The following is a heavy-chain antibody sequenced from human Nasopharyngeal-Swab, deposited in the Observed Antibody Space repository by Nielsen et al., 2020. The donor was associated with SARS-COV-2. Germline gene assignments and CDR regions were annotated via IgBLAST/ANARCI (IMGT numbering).Heavy chain of an antibody. V-gene: IGHV3-23*01. CDR3: ATWMTAHFDY. J-gene: IGHJ4*02. Sequence: GESLKISCVASGFIFSSYSINWVRQAPGQGLEWVSTVDYDGVRTHYADSVEGRFIISRDNSKNTVYLQIKSLGVEDAAVYYCATWMTAHFDYWGQGTLVT. D-gene: IGHD5-18*01. CDR2: VDYDGVRT. CDR1: GFIFSSYS.